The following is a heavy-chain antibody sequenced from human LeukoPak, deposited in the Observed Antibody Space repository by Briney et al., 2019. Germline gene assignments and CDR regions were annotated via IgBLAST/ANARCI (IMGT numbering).Heavy chain of an antibody. Sequence: GGSLRLSCAATGFTFLTYAMSWVRQAPGKGLQWVSVIRDSGASTYYADSVKGRFTISRDNSKNTLYLQMNSLRAEDTAVYYCAKAGRSGWYPGWPFDIWGQGTMVTVSS. V-gene: IGHV3-23*01. J-gene: IGHJ3*02. CDR2: IRDSGAST. D-gene: IGHD6-19*01. CDR1: GFTFLTYA. CDR3: AKAGRSGWYPGWPFDI.